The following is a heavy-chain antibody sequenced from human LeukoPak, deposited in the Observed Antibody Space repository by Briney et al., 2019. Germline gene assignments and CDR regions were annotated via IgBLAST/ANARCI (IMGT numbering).Heavy chain of an antibody. D-gene: IGHD5-12*01. CDR3: ARDPLATITDPFHFDY. CDR1: GFTFSSYA. J-gene: IGHJ4*02. CDR2: ISGSGGST. V-gene: IGHV3-23*01. Sequence: PGGSLRLSCAASGFTFSSYAMSWVRQAPGKGLEWVSAISGSGGSTYYADSVKGRFTISRDSSKNTLYLQMNSLRAEDTAVYYCARDPLATITDPFHFDYWGQGTLVTVSS.